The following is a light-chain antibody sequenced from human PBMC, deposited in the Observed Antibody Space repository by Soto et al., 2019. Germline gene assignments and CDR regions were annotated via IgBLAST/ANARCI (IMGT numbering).Light chain of an antibody. CDR1: QSVSSSY. V-gene: IGKV3-20*01. Sequence: EIVLTQSPGTLSLSPGERATLSCRASQSVSSSYLAWYQQKPGQAPRLLIYGASSRATGITYRFSGSGSGTDFTLTISRLEHKDFAVYYCQQYGSSPRVTFGPGTKVDIK. CDR3: QQYGSSPRVT. CDR2: GAS. J-gene: IGKJ3*01.